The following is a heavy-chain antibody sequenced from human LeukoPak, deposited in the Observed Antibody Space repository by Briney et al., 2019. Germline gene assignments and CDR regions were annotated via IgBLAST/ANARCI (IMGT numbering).Heavy chain of an antibody. CDR2: IYYSGST. V-gene: IGHV4-59*01. CDR3: ARDRYSSGWFYFDI. D-gene: IGHD6-19*01. CDR1: GGSISSYY. Sequence: SETLSLTRTVSGGSISSYYWSWIRQPPGKGLEWIGYIYYSGSTNYNPSLKSRVTISVDTSKNQFSLKLSSVTAADTAVYYCARDRYSSGWFYFDILGQGTMVTVSS. J-gene: IGHJ3*02.